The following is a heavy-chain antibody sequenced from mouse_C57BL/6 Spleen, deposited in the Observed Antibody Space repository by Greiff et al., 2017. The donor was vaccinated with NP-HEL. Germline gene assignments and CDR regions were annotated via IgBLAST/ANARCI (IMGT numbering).Heavy chain of an antibody. V-gene: IGHV2-5*01. CDR3: AKNWDWDEFAY. Sequence: VKLVESGPGLVQPSQSLSITCTVSGFSLTSYGVHWVRQSPGKGLEWLGVIWRGGSTDYNAAFMSRLSITKDNSKRQVFFKMNSLQADDTAIYCCAKNWDWDEFAYWGQGTLVTVAA. CDR1: GFSLTSYG. J-gene: IGHJ3*01. D-gene: IGHD4-1*01. CDR2: IWRGGST.